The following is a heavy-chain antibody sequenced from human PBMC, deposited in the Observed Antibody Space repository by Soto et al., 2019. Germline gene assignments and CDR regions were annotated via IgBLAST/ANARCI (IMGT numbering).Heavy chain of an antibody. V-gene: IGHV4-39*01. D-gene: IGHD3-10*01. J-gene: IGHJ4*02. CDR3: ARRYGWLYFDY. CDR2: VFYSGST. Sequence: PSETLSLTCTVSGASISTNTYSWGWIRQPPGKGLEWIGTVFYSGSTYYNPSLKSRVTISVDTSKNQFSLKLTSVTAADTALYYCARRYGWLYFDYWGQGSLVTVSS. CDR1: GASISTNTYS.